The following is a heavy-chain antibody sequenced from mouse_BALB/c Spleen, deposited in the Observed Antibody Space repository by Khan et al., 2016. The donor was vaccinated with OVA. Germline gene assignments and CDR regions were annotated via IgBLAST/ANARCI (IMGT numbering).Heavy chain of an antibody. CDR3: ARTARIKY. Sequence: LQQSGPGLVKPSQSLSLTCTVTGYSITSGYGWNWIRQFPGNKLEWMGYISYSGSTNYNTSLKSRISITRDTSKNQFFLQLNSVTTEDTATYYCARTARIKYWGQGTTLTVSS. D-gene: IGHD1-2*01. CDR1: GYSITSGYG. J-gene: IGHJ2*01. V-gene: IGHV3-2*02. CDR2: ISYSGST.